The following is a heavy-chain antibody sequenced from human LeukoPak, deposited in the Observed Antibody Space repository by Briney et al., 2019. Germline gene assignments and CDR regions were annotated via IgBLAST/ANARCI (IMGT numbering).Heavy chain of an antibody. J-gene: IGHJ4*02. CDR2: IWSDGTNQ. Sequence: GGSLRLSCAAAGFTFSHYGMHWVRQAPGKGLEWVAVIWSDGTNQYYADSVKGRFTISRDDSGNTVYLQMNSLRPEDTGVYYCAKDAQRGFDYSNSLECWGQGTPVTVST. D-gene: IGHD4-11*01. CDR1: GFTFSHYG. CDR3: AKDAQRGFDYSNSLEC. V-gene: IGHV3-33*06.